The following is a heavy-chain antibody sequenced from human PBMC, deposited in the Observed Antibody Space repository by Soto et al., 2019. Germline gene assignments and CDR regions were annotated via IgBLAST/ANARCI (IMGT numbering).Heavy chain of an antibody. CDR1: GYTFTSYG. Sequence: ASVKVSCKASGYTFTSYGISWVRQAPGQGLEWMGWISAYNGNTNYAQKLQGRVAMTTDTSTSTAYMELRSLRSDDTAVYYCARDHSGSDLGLRLYYYYGMDGWGQGTTVTVSS. V-gene: IGHV1-18*01. CDR2: ISAYNGNT. J-gene: IGHJ6*02. D-gene: IGHD1-26*01. CDR3: ARDHSGSDLGLRLYYYYGMDG.